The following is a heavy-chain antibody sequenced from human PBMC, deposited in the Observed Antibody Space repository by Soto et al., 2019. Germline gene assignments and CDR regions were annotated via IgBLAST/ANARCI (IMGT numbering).Heavy chain of an antibody. CDR2: INPILSMS. CDR1: GDTFTFYS. D-gene: IGHD3-10*01. V-gene: IGHV1-69*02. Sequence: QVQLVQSGAEVKRPGSSVKVPCKASGDTFTFYSINWVRQAPGLGLEWMGRINPILSMSNYAQRFQGRVTMTADKSTSTAYMELGSLRSEDTAIYYCASSYGSGYRAFDYWGQGALVTVSS. CDR3: ASSYGSGYRAFDY. J-gene: IGHJ4*02.